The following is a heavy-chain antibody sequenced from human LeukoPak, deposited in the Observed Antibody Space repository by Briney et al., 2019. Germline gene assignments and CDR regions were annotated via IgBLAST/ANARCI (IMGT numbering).Heavy chain of an antibody. D-gene: IGHD6-13*01. CDR3: ARTTEAHSWRTRYYDYYMDV. J-gene: IGHJ6*03. CDR2: IYYSGTT. CDR1: GGSITSSSFY. V-gene: IGHV4-39*07. Sequence: PSETLSLTCTVSGGSITSSSFYWDWIRQPPGKGLEWIGSIYYSGTTHYNPSLKSRVTISVDTSKNQFSLKLSSVTAADTAVYYCARTTEAHSWRTRYYDYYMDVWGKGTTVTV.